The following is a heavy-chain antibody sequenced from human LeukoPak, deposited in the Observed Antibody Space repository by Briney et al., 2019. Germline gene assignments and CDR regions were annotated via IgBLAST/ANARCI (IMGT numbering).Heavy chain of an antibody. CDR1: GFTFSSYA. Sequence: PGRSLRLSCAASGFTFSSYAMHWVRQAPGKGLEWVAVISYDGSNKYYADSVKGRFTISRDNSKNTLYLQMNSLRAEDTAVYYCARDTFRYSSSWRTFDYWGQGTLVTVSS. D-gene: IGHD6-13*01. J-gene: IGHJ4*02. CDR3: ARDTFRYSSSWRTFDY. CDR2: ISYDGSNK. V-gene: IGHV3-30*01.